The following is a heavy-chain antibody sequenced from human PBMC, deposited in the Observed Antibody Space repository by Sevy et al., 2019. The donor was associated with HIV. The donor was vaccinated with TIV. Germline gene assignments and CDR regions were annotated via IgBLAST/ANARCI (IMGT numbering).Heavy chain of an antibody. D-gene: IGHD2-2*01. CDR2: INESGIT. CDR1: DGSFSGYY. CDR3: ARSPPVVVVPGAPSWFDP. V-gene: IGHV4-34*01. Sequence: SETLSLTCAVHDGSFSGYYWNWIRQLPGKGLEWIGEINESGITYYNPSLKSRATISVDTSKKQFSLKLNSVTAAETAVYFCARSPPVVVVPGAPSWFDPWGQGTLVTVSS. J-gene: IGHJ5*02.